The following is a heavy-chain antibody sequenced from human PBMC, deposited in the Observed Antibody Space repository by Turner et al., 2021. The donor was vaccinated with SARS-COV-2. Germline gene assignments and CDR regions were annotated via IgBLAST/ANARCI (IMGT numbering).Heavy chain of an antibody. CDR2: IWYDGSNK. J-gene: IGHJ4*02. D-gene: IGHD5-12*01. CDR3: ARDGGYSGYAYFDY. CDR1: GFPFSSYG. Sequence: QVQLVESGGGVVQPGRSLRLSCAASGFPFSSYGMHWVRQAPGKGLEWVAVIWYDGSNKYYAASVKGRFTISRDNSKNTLYLQMNSLRAEDTAVYYCARDGGYSGYAYFDYWGQGTLVTVSS. V-gene: IGHV3-33*01.